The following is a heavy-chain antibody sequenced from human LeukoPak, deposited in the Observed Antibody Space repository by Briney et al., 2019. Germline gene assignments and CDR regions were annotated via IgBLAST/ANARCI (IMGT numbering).Heavy chain of an antibody. D-gene: IGHD3-10*01. V-gene: IGHV3-21*05. Sequence: GGSLRLSCTASGFPFIEYSMNWVRQAPGKGLEWISYIGIDSGNTKYADSVKGRFTISRDNAKNSLYLQMNSLRAEDTAVYYCARFTSGAGSNDYFDYWGQGTLVTVSS. CDR2: IGIDSGNT. CDR3: ARFTSGAGSNDYFDY. CDR1: GFPFIEYS. J-gene: IGHJ4*02.